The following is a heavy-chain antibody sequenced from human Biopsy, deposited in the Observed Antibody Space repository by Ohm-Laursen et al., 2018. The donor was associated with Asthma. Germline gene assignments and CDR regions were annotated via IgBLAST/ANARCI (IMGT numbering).Heavy chain of an antibody. Sequence: SLRLSCAASGFTFRTYGMHWVRQAPGKGLEWVAFISYDGSNEYYADSVKGRFTISRDNSKNTLYLQMNSLRAEDTAVYYCAKESGSNYAFDIWGQGTMVTVSS. V-gene: IGHV3-30*18. CDR3: AKESGSNYAFDI. CDR2: ISYDGSNE. D-gene: IGHD1-1*01. CDR1: GFTFRTYG. J-gene: IGHJ3*02.